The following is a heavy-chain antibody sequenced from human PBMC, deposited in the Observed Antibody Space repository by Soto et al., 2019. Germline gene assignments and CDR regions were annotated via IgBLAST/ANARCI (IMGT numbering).Heavy chain of an antibody. V-gene: IGHV5-10-1*01. CDR2: IDPSDSYT. CDR1: GYSFTSYW. Sequence: GESLKISCKGSGYSFTSYWISWVRQMPGKGLEWMGRIDPSDSYTNYSPSFQGHVTISADKSISTAYLQWSSLKASDTAMYYCARVRVGATFNYYYGMDVWGQGTTVTVYS. CDR3: ARVRVGATFNYYYGMDV. J-gene: IGHJ6*02. D-gene: IGHD1-26*01.